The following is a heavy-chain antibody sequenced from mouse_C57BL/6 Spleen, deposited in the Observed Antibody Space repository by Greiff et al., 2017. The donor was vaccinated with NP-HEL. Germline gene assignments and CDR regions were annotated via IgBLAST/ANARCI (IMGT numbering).Heavy chain of an antibody. CDR1: GYTFTEYT. CDR3: TRQVPDGNIDY. Sequence: VQLQQSGAELVKPGASVKLSCKASGYTFTEYTIHWVKQRSGQGLEWIGWFYPGSGSIKYNEKFKEKATLTAEKSSSTVYMELSRLKSEESEVDFGTRQVPDGNIDYWGQCTTLTVTA. J-gene: IGHJ2*01. D-gene: IGHD2-1*01. CDR2: FYPGSGSI. V-gene: IGHV1-62-2*01.